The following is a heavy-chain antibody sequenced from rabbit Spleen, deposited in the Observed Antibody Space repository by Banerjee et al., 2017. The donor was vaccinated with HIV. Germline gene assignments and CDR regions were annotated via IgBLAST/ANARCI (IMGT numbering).Heavy chain of an antibody. CDR3: ARDWRYDDYNL. J-gene: IGHJ4*01. CDR1: GFDFSRYG. CDR2: IDPVFGST. Sequence: QEQLVETGGGLVQPGGSLTLSCKASGFDFSRYGMSWVCQAPGKGLEWIGYIDPVFGSTYYASWVNGRFSISRENTQNTVSLQMNSLTAADTATYFCARDWRYDDYNLWGPGTLVTVS. D-gene: IGHD2-1*01. V-gene: IGHV1S47*01.